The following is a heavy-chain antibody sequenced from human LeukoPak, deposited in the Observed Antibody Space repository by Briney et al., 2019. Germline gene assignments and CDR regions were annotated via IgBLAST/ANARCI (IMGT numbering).Heavy chain of an antibody. CDR3: ARDFRWSFDY. J-gene: IGHJ4*02. D-gene: IGHD2-15*01. Sequence: GGSLRLSCAASGFSFSSYWMSWVRPAPGKGLEWVANIKQDGSEKYYADSVKGRFTISRDDSKNTVYIQMNSLGAEDTAVYYCARDFRWSFDYWGQGALVTVSS. CDR1: GFSFSSYW. CDR2: IKQDGSEK. V-gene: IGHV3-7*01.